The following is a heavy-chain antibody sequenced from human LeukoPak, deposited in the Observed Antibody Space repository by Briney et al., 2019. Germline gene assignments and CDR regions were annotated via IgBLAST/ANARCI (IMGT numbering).Heavy chain of an antibody. J-gene: IGHJ4*02. CDR2: ISGSGGST. CDR3: AKDLGLWFGETLFDY. Sequence: GGSLRLSCAASGFTFSSYAMSWVRQAPGKGLEWVSAISGSGGSTYYADSAKGRFTISRDNSKNTLYLQMNSLRAEDTAVYYCAKDLGLWFGETLFDYWGQGTLVTVSS. CDR1: GFTFSSYA. V-gene: IGHV3-23*01. D-gene: IGHD3-10*01.